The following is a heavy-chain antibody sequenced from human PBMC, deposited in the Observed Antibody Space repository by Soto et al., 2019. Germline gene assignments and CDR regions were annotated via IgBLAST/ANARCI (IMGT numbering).Heavy chain of an antibody. D-gene: IGHD5-18*01. Sequence: QVDLVESGGGVVQPGRPLRLSCAASGFSFSSHGMHWVRQGPGKGLEWLAVITHDGVTTYYADSVKGRFSVSRDNAKNTLYLQMNSLGAEDTAQYYCAKDREDTTMTFDNWGQGTRVTVSS. V-gene: IGHV3-30*18. J-gene: IGHJ4*02. CDR1: GFSFSSHG. CDR3: AKDREDTTMTFDN. CDR2: ITHDGVTT.